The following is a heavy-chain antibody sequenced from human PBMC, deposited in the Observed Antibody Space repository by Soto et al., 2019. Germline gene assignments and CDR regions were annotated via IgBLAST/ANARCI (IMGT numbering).Heavy chain of an antibody. Sequence: GGSLRLSCAASGFTFSSYGMHWVRQAPGKGLEWVAVISYDGSNKYYADSVKGRFTISRDNSKNTLYLQMNSLRAEDTAVYYCAKDLEYYYDSSGYYYNAFDIWGQGTMVTVS. CDR3: AKDLEYYYDSSGYYYNAFDI. V-gene: IGHV3-30*18. CDR1: GFTFSSYG. CDR2: ISYDGSNK. J-gene: IGHJ3*02. D-gene: IGHD3-22*01.